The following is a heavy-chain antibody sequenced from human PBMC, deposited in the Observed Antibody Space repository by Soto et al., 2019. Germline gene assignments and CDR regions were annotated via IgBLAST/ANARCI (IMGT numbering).Heavy chain of an antibody. CDR3: ARVLRGGYDVDY. J-gene: IGHJ4*02. CDR1: GGSISSGDYY. D-gene: IGHD5-12*01. Sequence: KASETLSLTCTVSGGSISSGDYYWSWIRQPPGKGLEWIGYIYYSGSTYYNPSLKSRVTISVDTSKNQFSLKLSSVTAADAAVYYCARVLRGGYDVDYWGQGTLVTVSS. CDR2: IYYSGST. V-gene: IGHV4-30-4*01.